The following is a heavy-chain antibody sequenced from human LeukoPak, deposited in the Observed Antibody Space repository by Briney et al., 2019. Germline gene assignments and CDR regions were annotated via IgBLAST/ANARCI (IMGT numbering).Heavy chain of an antibody. CDR1: GGSISSGGYS. V-gene: IGHV4-30-2*01. Sequence: SETLSLTCAISGGSISSGGYSWSWIRQPPGKGLEWIGYIYHSGSTYYNPSLKSRVTISVDRSKNQFSLKLSSVTAADTAVYYCARVSRWLGYYFDYWGQGTLVTVSS. J-gene: IGHJ4*02. D-gene: IGHD5-12*01. CDR3: ARVSRWLGYYFDY. CDR2: IYHSGST.